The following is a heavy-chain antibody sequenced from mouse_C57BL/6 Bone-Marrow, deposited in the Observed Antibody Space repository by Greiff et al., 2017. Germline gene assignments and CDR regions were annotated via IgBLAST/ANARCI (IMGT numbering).Heavy chain of an antibody. CDR3: ARDDGDFFEY. D-gene: IGHD2-3*01. V-gene: IGHV1-76*01. J-gene: IGHJ2*01. Sequence: LQESGAEVVRPGASVKLSCKASGYTFTDHYINWVKQRPGQGLEWIARIYPGSGNTYYNEKFKGKATLTAEKSSNTSYMQLSSLTSEDSAVYFCARDDGDFFEYWGQGTTLTVSS. CDR2: IYPGSGNT. CDR1: GYTFTDHY.